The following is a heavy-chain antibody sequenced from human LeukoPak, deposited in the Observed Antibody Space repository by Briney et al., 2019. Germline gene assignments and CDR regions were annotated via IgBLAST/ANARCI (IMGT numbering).Heavy chain of an antibody. Sequence: GASVKVPCKASGGTFSSYAISWVRQAPGQGLEWMGGIIPIFGTANYAQKFQGRVTITTDESTSTAYMELSSLRSEDTAVYYCARGGRRYFDWLPPSYYYYMDVWGKGTTVTVSS. J-gene: IGHJ6*03. CDR1: GGTFSSYA. D-gene: IGHD3-9*01. CDR2: IIPIFGTA. V-gene: IGHV1-69*05. CDR3: ARGGRRYFDWLPPSYYYYMDV.